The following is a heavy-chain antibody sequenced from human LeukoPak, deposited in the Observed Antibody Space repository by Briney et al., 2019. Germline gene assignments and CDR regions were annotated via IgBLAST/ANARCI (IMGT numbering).Heavy chain of an antibody. CDR2: IKSKSAGGTI. CDR1: GFSFSNAW. D-gene: IGHD3-22*01. J-gene: IGHJ4*02. V-gene: IGHV3-15*01. CDR3: TTYDRSGYYSDY. Sequence: PGGSLRLSCAASGFSFSNAWMSWVRQAPGKGPEWVGRIKSKSAGGTIEYGAPVKGRFTISRDDSENMLYLQMSSLKTEDTAVYYCTTYDRSGYYSDYWGQGTLVTVSS.